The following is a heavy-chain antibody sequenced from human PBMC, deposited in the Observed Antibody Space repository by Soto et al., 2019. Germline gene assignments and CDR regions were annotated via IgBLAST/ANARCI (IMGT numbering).Heavy chain of an antibody. CDR1: GFTFGDYG. CDR2: IRYKANGGTT. D-gene: IGHD3-16*01. Sequence: EVQLVESGGDLGQPGRSLRLSCTASGFTFGDYGLSWFRQAPGKGLEWVGFIRYKANGGTTEYAASVKGRFTISRDDSRSVAYLQMNSLKTEDTAVYYCTRGPLGDPIWGSYWFDPWGQGILVTVSS. J-gene: IGHJ5*02. V-gene: IGHV3-49*03. CDR3: TRGPLGDPIWGSYWFDP.